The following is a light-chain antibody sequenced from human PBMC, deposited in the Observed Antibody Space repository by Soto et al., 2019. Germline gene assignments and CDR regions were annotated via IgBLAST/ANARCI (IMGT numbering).Light chain of an antibody. CDR3: CSYAGSYTYVV. Sequence: QSALTQPRSVSGSPGQSVTISCTGTSSDVGGYNYVSWYQQHPGRVPKLMIYDVIKRPSGVPDRFSGSKSGNTASLPISGLQAEDEADYYCCSYAGSYTYVVFGGGTKVTVL. J-gene: IGLJ2*01. CDR1: SSDVGGYNY. CDR2: DVI. V-gene: IGLV2-11*01.